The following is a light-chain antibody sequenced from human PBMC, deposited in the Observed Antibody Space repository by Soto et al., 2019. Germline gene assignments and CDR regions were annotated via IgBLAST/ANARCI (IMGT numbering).Light chain of an antibody. J-gene: IGKJ1*01. V-gene: IGKV1-5*01. Sequence: DIQMTQSPCTLSASVGDGVTITCRASQSISSWLAWYQQKPGKAPKLLIYDASSLESGVPSRFSGSGSGTEFTLTISSLQPDDFATYYCQQYNSYPFGQGTKVEIK. CDR1: QSISSW. CDR3: QQYNSYP. CDR2: DAS.